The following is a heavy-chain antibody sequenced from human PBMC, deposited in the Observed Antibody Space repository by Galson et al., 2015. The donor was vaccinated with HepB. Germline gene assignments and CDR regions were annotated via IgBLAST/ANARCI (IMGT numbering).Heavy chain of an antibody. Sequence: SLRLSCAASGFTVSSNYMSWVRQAPGKGLEWVSVIYSGGSTYYADSVKGRFTISRDNSKNTLYLQMNSLRAEDTAVYYCARGEYSSSSVSDYYYYMDVWGKGTTVTVSS. CDR2: IYSGGST. D-gene: IGHD6-6*01. CDR1: GFTVSSNY. J-gene: IGHJ6*03. V-gene: IGHV3-53*01. CDR3: ARGEYSSSSVSDYYYYMDV.